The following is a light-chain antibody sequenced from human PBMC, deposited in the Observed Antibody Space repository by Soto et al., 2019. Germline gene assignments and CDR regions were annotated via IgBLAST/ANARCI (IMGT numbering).Light chain of an antibody. CDR1: QSVTSN. Sequence: EIVVTQSPATLSVSPGERATLSCMASQSVTSNLACYQQKPGHAPRLLIYGASTRATGIPARFSGSGSGTEFNLTISSLQSEDFAVYCCQQYNNWPPTFGQGTKV. CDR3: QQYNNWPPT. CDR2: GAS. J-gene: IGKJ1*01. V-gene: IGKV3-15*01.